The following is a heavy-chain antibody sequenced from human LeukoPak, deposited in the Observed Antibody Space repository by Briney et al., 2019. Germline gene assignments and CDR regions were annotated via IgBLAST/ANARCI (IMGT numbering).Heavy chain of an antibody. D-gene: IGHD3-22*01. CDR3: ARGRYYDNSVYYYFDY. CDR2: ISGSGGST. CDR1: GFTFSSYA. J-gene: IGHJ4*02. Sequence: PGGSLRLSCAASGFTFSSYAMSWVRQAPGMGLAWVSAISGSGGSTYYADSVKGRFTISRDTSKNTSYLQMNSLRAEDTAVYYCARGRYYDNSVYYYFDYWGQGTLVTVSS. V-gene: IGHV3-23*01.